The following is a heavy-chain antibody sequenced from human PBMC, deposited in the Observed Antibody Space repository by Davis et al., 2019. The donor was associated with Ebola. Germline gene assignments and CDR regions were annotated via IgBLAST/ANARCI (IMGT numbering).Heavy chain of an antibody. V-gene: IGHV4-30-4*08. CDR1: GGSISSGDHY. CDR3: ARGTESPTTFGVVLAFDY. J-gene: IGHJ4*02. CDR2: IYYSETSGST. Sequence: PSETLSLTCTVSGGSISSGDHYWSWIRQTPGKGLEWIGYIYYSETSGSTYYNPSLKSRVTMSLDTSKDQFYLRLDSVTAADTAVYYCARGTESPTTFGVVLAFDYWGQGTLVTVSS. D-gene: IGHD3-3*01.